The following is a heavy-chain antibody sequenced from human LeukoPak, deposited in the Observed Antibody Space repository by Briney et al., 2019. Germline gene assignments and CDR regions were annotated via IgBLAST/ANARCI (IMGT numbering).Heavy chain of an antibody. Sequence: PSETLSLTCTVSGGSISSYYWSWIRQPPGKGLEWIGYIYTSGSTNYNPSLKSRVTISVDTSKNQFSLKLSSVTAADTAVYYCARGSYSSRYYRYWGQGTLVTVSS. CDR1: GGSISSYY. J-gene: IGHJ4*02. D-gene: IGHD3-22*01. CDR2: IYTSGST. V-gene: IGHV4-4*09. CDR3: ARGSYSSRYYRY.